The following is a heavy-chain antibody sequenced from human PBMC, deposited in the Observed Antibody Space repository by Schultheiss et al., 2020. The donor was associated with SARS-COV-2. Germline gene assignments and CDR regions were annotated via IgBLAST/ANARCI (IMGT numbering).Heavy chain of an antibody. CDR2: IYYSGST. Sequence: LETLSLTCTVSGGSISSSSYYWGWIRQPPGKGLEWIGSIYYSGSTYYNPSLKSRVTISVDTSKNQFSLKLSSVTAADTAVYYCARDGCSGGSCYSDYWGQGTLVTVSS. V-gene: IGHV4-39*02. CDR3: ARDGCSGGSCYSDY. CDR1: GGSISSSSYY. J-gene: IGHJ4*02. D-gene: IGHD2-15*01.